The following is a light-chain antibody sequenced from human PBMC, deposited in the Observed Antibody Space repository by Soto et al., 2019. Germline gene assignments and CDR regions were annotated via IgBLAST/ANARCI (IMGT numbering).Light chain of an antibody. CDR1: SSDVGGYNY. CDR2: EVS. J-gene: IGLJ1*01. CDR3: RSYTSSSTLYV. V-gene: IGLV2-14*01. Sequence: QSALTQPASVSGSPGQSITISCTGTSSDVGGYNYVSWYQQHPGKAPKLMIYEVSNRPSGVSNRFSGSKSGNTASLTISGLPAEDEADYYCRSYTSSSTLYVFGTGAKLTVL.